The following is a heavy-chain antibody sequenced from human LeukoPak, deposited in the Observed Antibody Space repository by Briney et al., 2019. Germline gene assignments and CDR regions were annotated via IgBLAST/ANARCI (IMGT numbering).Heavy chain of an antibody. Sequence: GGSLRLSCVASGFSFTTYAVNWVRQAPGKGLEWVSGISGHGSSTYYGESVKGRFTISRDNSKNTVYLQMNSLRAEDTAVYYCTREFQGWGQGTLVTVSS. J-gene: IGHJ4*02. CDR1: GFSFTTYA. V-gene: IGHV3-23*01. CDR2: ISGHGSST. CDR3: TREFQG.